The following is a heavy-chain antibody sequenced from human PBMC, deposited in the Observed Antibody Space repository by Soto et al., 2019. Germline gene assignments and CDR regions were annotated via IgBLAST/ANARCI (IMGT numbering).Heavy chain of an antibody. Sequence: QVQLQESGPGLVKPSQTLSLTCTVSGGSISSGGYYWSWIRQHPGKGLEWIGYIYDSGSTYYNPSLKSRVTISGDTSKNQFSLILSSVTAAGTAVYYCARDQRHYDVLPGYSGYFDYWGQGTLVTVSS. D-gene: IGHD3-9*01. CDR3: ARDQRHYDVLPGYSGYFDY. J-gene: IGHJ4*02. V-gene: IGHV4-31*03. CDR1: GGSISSGGYY. CDR2: IYDSGST.